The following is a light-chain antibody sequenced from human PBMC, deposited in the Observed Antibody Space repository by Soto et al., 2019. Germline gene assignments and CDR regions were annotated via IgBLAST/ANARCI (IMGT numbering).Light chain of an antibody. CDR3: HQYNHWLTWT. J-gene: IGKJ1*01. CDR2: GAS. CDR1: QSFRGL. V-gene: IGKV3-15*01. Sequence: EVVLTQSPVTLSLSPGERATLSCRASQSFRGLLAWYQQKPGQAPRLLIYGASTRATGIPARFSGSGSGTEFTLTISSLQSEDFAVYYCHQYNHWLTWTFGQGTKVDI.